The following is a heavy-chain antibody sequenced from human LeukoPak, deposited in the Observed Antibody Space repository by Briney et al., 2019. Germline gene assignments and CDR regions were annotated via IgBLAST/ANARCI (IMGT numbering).Heavy chain of an antibody. CDR3: ARDGSSRTYYYYYYMDV. D-gene: IGHD6-13*01. J-gene: IGHJ6*03. CDR2: IYTSGST. V-gene: IGHV4-4*07. CDR1: GGSISSYY. Sequence: SETLSLTCTVSGGSISSYYWSWIRQPAGKGLEWIGRIYTSGSTNYNPSLKSRVTMSVDTSKNQFSLKLSSVTAADTAVYYCARDGSSRTYYYYYYMDVWGKGTTVTVSS.